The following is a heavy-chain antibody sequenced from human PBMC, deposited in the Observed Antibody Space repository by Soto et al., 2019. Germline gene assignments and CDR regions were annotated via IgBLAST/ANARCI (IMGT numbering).Heavy chain of an antibody. CDR2: IYYSGTT. D-gene: IGHD5-18*01. Sequence: KSSETLSLTCTVSGGSISSGAYYWSWIRQLPGKGLEWIGYIYYSGTTYYNPSLKSRVTISVDTSKNQFSLKLSSVTAADTAVFYCARVSPGAYSYGPIDYWGQGTLVTVSS. CDR3: ARVSPGAYSYGPIDY. CDR1: GGSISSGAYY. J-gene: IGHJ4*02. V-gene: IGHV4-31*03.